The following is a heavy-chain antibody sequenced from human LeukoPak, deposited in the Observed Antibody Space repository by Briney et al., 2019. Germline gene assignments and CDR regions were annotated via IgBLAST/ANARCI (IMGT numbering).Heavy chain of an antibody. V-gene: IGHV4-34*01. Sequence: SETLSLTCAVYGGSFSGYYWSWIRQPPGKGLEWIGEINHSGSTNYNPSLKSRVTISVDTSKNQFSLKLSSVTAAGTAVYYCARGLRNWNYGGFDYWGQGTLVTVSS. CDR2: INHSGST. J-gene: IGHJ4*02. CDR1: GGSFSGYY. CDR3: ARGLRNWNYGGFDY. D-gene: IGHD1-7*01.